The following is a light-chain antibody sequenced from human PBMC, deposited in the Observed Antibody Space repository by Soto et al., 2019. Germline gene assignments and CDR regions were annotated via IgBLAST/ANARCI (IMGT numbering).Light chain of an antibody. V-gene: IGLV1-44*01. CDR1: SSNIGSNT. Sequence: QSVLTQPPSASGTPGQRVTISCSGSSSNIGSNTVNWYQQLPGTAPKLLMYSNSQRPSGVPDRFSGSKSGTSASLAISGLQSEDEADYYCVAWDDSLNGAVFGGGTQPTVL. CDR3: VAWDDSLNGAV. CDR2: SNS. J-gene: IGLJ7*01.